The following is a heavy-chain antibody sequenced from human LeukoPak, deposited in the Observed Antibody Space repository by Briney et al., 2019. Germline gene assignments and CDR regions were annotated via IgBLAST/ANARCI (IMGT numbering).Heavy chain of an antibody. CDR1: GYSISSGYY. Sequence: SETLSLTCTVSGYSISSGYYWGWIRQPPGKGLEWIGSIYHSGSTYYNPSLKSRVTISVDTSKNQFSLKLSSVTAADTAVYYCARDSRLDYYDSSGYISGKYYFDYWGQGTLVTVSS. CDR3: ARDSRLDYYDSSGYISGKYYFDY. J-gene: IGHJ4*02. V-gene: IGHV4-38-2*02. D-gene: IGHD3-22*01. CDR2: IYHSGST.